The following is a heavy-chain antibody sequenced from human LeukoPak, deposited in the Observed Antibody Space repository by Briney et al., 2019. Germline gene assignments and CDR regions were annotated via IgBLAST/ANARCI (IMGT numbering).Heavy chain of an antibody. CDR1: GYTFTSYD. Sequence: ASVKVSCKASGYTFTSYDINWVRQATGQGLEWMGWMNPNSGNTGYAQKFQGRVTMTRNTSISTAYMELSSLRSEDTAVYYCARAGLLWFGELLYYYGMDVWGQGTTVTVSS. CDR3: ARAGLLWFGELLYYYGMDV. D-gene: IGHD3-10*01. CDR2: MNPNSGNT. J-gene: IGHJ6*02. V-gene: IGHV1-8*01.